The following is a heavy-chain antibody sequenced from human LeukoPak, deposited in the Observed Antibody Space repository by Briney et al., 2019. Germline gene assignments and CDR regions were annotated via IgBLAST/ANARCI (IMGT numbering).Heavy chain of an antibody. Sequence: GGSLRLSCAASGFSFSVYTMTWVRQAPGKGLERVSGISDGSDSTYYADSVRGRFTVSRDDSKSTLYLQMNSLRTEDTAVYYCAKGGTTYPLDSWGQGTLVTVSP. CDR3: AKGGTTYPLDS. J-gene: IGHJ5*01. D-gene: IGHD1-26*01. CDR2: ISDGSDST. V-gene: IGHV3-23*01. CDR1: GFSFSVYT.